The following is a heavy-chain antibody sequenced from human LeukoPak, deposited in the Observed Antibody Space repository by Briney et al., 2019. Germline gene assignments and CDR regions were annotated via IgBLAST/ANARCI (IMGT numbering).Heavy chain of an antibody. D-gene: IGHD3-22*01. CDR1: GGSFSGYH. V-gene: IGHV4-34*01. CDR2: INPSGST. Sequence: SETLSLTCAVYGGSFSGYHWTWIRQSPGKGLEWIGDINPSGSTYYNPSLKSRLTISVDTSKNQFSLKLRSVTAADTAVYYCARGRHDITMIVVVMTGVSYYLDVWGKGTTVTVS. J-gene: IGHJ6*03. CDR3: ARGRHDITMIVVVMTGVSYYLDV.